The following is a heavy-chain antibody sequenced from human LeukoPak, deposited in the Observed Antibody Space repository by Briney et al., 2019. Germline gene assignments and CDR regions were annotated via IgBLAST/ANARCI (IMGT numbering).Heavy chain of an antibody. D-gene: IGHD3-22*01. CDR3: ATAPISPDYYDSSGYSNNWFDP. V-gene: IGHV1-24*01. Sequence: ASVKVSCKVSGYTLTELSMHWVRPAPGKGLEWMGGFDPEDGETIYAQKFQGRVTMTEDTSTDTAYMELSSLRSEDTAVYYCATAPISPDYYDSSGYSNNWFDPWGQGTLVTVSS. J-gene: IGHJ5*02. CDR2: FDPEDGET. CDR1: GYTLTELS.